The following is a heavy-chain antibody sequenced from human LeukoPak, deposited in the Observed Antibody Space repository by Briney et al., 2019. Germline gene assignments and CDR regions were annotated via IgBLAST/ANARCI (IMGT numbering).Heavy chain of an antibody. J-gene: IGHJ4*02. CDR2: IWYDGSNK. V-gene: IGHV3-33*08. Sequence: GGSLRLSCAASGFTFSSYGMHWVRQAPGKGLEWVAVIWYDGSNKYYADSVKGRFTISRDNSKNTLYLQMNSLRAEDTAVYYCARGVAAAGFDYWGQGTLVTVSS. CDR1: GFTFSSYG. D-gene: IGHD6-13*01. CDR3: ARGVAAAGFDY.